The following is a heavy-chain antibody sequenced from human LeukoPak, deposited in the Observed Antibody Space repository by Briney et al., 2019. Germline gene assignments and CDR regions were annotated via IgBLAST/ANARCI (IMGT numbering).Heavy chain of an antibody. CDR2: IYYIGNT. Sequence: PSETLSLTCTVSVASITVVIYYGGWTRHPPGKGLEGIGGIYYIGNTYYTPSLKSRVTISVDTSKNQLSLKLNTVTAADTAVYYCARHVRQQLPPKAFDYWGQGTLVTVSS. D-gene: IGHD6-13*01. J-gene: IGHJ4*02. CDR1: VASITVVIYY. V-gene: IGHV4-39*01. CDR3: ARHVRQQLPPKAFDY.